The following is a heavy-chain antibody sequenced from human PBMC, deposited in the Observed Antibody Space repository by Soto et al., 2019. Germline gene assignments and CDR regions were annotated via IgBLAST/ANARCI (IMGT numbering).Heavy chain of an antibody. D-gene: IGHD6-6*01. V-gene: IGHV4-34*01. J-gene: IGHJ4*02. CDR3: ARGHSTSGYDS. CDR1: GASFSGYY. Sequence: SETLSLTCSVYGASFSGYYWRWIRQSPGKGLEWIGEIHHSGSTHYNPSLKSRLTFSIDESQSQFYMMLTSVTAADTALYFCARGHSTSGYDSWGQGSLVTVSS. CDR2: IHHSGST.